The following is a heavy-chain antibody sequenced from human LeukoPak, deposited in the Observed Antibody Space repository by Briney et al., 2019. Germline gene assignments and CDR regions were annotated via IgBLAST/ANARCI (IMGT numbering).Heavy chain of an antibody. Sequence: GSSVKVSCKASGGTFSSYAISWVRQAPGQGLEWMGGIIPIFGTANYAQKFQGRVTITADESTSTAHMELSSLRSEDTAVYYCARDTPPYGDYAGDAFDIWGQGTMVTVSS. V-gene: IGHV1-69*01. CDR1: GGTFSSYA. D-gene: IGHD4-17*01. J-gene: IGHJ3*02. CDR2: IIPIFGTA. CDR3: ARDTPPYGDYAGDAFDI.